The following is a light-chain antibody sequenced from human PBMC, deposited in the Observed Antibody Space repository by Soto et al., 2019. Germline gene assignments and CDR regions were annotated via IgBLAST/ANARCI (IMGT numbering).Light chain of an antibody. J-gene: IGKJ1*01. CDR1: ENVRTF. V-gene: IGKV3-20*01. Sequence: EGVLTQSPATLSLSPGERATLSCRASENVRTFVDWYQQKPGQAPRLLIYDASNRATGIPARFSGSGSGTDFTLTISRLEPEDFAVYFCQQYGSSPWTFGQGTKVDI. CDR3: QQYGSSPWT. CDR2: DAS.